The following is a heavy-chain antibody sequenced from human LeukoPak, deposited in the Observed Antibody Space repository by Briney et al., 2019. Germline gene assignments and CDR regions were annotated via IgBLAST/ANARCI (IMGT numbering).Heavy chain of an antibody. J-gene: IGHJ4*02. D-gene: IGHD2-8*01. CDR3: AKDTSIGRYCTNGVCSPFDY. CDR1: GFTFSSYA. Sequence: GGSLRLSCAASGFTFSSYAMSWVRQAPGKGLEWISAINDSGGSTYDADSVKGRFTISRHNSKNTLYLQMNSLRAEDTAVYYCAKDTSIGRYCTNGVCSPFDYWGQGTLVTVSS. V-gene: IGHV3-23*01. CDR2: INDSGGST.